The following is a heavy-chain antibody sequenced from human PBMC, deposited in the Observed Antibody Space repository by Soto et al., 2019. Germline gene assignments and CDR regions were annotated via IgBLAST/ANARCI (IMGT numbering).Heavy chain of an antibody. V-gene: IGHV3-23*01. CDR2: ISGSGGST. D-gene: IGHD3-10*01. Sequence: PGGSLRLSCTASGFTFSSHAMTWVRQAPGKGLEWVSAISGSGGSTYYADSVKGRFTISRDNSKNTLYLQMNSLRAEDTAVYYCAKVMVRGVLPPIIVYWGPGTLVTVAS. CDR3: AKVMVRGVLPPIIVY. CDR1: GFTFSSHA. J-gene: IGHJ4*02.